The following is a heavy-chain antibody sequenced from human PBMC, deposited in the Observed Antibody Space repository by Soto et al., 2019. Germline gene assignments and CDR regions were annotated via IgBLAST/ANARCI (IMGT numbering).Heavy chain of an antibody. CDR1: GGTFSSYA. V-gene: IGHV1-69*13. CDR2: IIPIFGTA. D-gene: IGHD3-22*01. CDR3: ARTYYYDSSGYPRWYFDY. Sequence: SVKVSCKASGGTFSSYAISWVRQAPGQGLEWMGGIIPIFGTANYAQKFQGRVTITADESTSTAYMELSSLRSEDTAVYYCARTYYYDSSGYPRWYFDYWGQGTLVTVSS. J-gene: IGHJ4*02.